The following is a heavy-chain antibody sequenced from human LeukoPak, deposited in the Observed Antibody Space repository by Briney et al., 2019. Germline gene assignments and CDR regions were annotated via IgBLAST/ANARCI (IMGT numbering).Heavy chain of an antibody. V-gene: IGHV1-18*01. CDR1: GYTFTSYG. Sequence: ASVKVSCKASGYTFTSYGISWVRQAPGQGLEWMGWISAYNGNTNYAQKLQSRVTMTTDTSTSTAYMELRSLRSDDTAVYYCARDADYYGSGSYHGRPNYWGQGTLVTVSS. J-gene: IGHJ4*02. CDR2: ISAYNGNT. CDR3: ARDADYYGSGSYHGRPNY. D-gene: IGHD3-10*01.